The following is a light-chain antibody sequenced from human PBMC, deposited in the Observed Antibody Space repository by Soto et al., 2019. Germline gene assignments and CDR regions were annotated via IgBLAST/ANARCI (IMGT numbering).Light chain of an antibody. Sequence: QSALTQPASVSGSPGQSITISCTGTRSNVGGYNYVSWYQHHQGKAPKLIIYDVTNRPSGVSNPFSGSKSGNTASLTISGLQPEDEADYYCSSYTTSNTRQIVFGTGTKVTVL. J-gene: IGLJ1*01. V-gene: IGLV2-14*03. CDR2: DVT. CDR1: RSNVGGYNY. CDR3: SSYTTSNTRQIV.